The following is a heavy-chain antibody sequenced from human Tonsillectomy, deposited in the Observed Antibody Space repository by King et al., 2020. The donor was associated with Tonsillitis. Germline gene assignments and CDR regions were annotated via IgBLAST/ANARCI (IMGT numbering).Heavy chain of an antibody. CDR1: GYTFTDYF. Sequence: QLVQSGAEMKKPGASVKVSCKASGYTFTDYFIHWVRQAPGQGLEWMGWISPDNGRTNYAPKFRGWVTMTRETSMTTAYLELTRLTADDTAVYYCAADPPGWHSFAIWGQGTMVTVSS. CDR2: ISPDNGRT. D-gene: IGHD6-19*01. J-gene: IGHJ3*02. CDR3: AADPPGWHSFAI. V-gene: IGHV1-2*04.